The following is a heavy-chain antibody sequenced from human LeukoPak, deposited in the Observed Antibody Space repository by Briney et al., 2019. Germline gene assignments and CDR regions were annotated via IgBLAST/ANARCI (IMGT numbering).Heavy chain of an antibody. CDR2: IIPIFGTA. CDR3: ARDEGIMITFVGVPEPFDY. Sequence: ASVKVSCKASGGTFSSYAISWVRQAPGQGLEWMGRIIPIFGTANYAQKFQGRVTITTDESTSTAYMELSSLRSEDTAVYYCARDEGIMITFVGVPEPFDYWGQGTLVTVSS. CDR1: GGTFSSYA. D-gene: IGHD3-16*01. V-gene: IGHV1-69*05. J-gene: IGHJ4*02.